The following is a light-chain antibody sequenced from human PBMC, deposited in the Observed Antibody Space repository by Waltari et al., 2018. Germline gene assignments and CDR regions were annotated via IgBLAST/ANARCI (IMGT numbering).Light chain of an antibody. CDR3: YSADSSGNHWV. Sequence: SYELTQPPSVSVSPGQTARITCSGEALPKKYAYWYQQKSGQAPVLVIFEDSKRPSGIPERFSGSSSGTMATLTISGAQMEDEADYYCYSADSSGNHWVFGGGTKLTVL. CDR1: ALPKKY. V-gene: IGLV3-10*01. J-gene: IGLJ3*02. CDR2: EDS.